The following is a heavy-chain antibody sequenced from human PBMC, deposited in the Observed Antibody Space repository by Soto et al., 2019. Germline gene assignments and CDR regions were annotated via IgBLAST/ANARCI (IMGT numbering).Heavy chain of an antibody. CDR1: GASFSSSSYY. D-gene: IGHD3-3*01. Sequence: ETLSLTCSVSGASFSSSSYYWGWIRQPPEKGLEWIATMYYSGTTYYNPSLKSRVTVSIDTSKDQFSLKLTSVTAADTAIYYCATHPAISATSFYGMGVWGHWTTVTVSS. CDR2: MYYSGTT. V-gene: IGHV4-39*01. J-gene: IGHJ6*02. CDR3: ATHPAISATSFYGMGV.